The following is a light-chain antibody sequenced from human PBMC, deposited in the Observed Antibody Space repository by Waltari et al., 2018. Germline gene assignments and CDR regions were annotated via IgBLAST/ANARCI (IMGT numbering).Light chain of an antibody. Sequence: SYVVTQSPSVSVAPGETARITCGGANIGRKREHWYQQRPGQAPRLVISYDSDRPSGIPERFSGSNSGNTATLTISWVEAEDEADYYCLVWHSTIDHQGVFGGGTKLTVL. CDR3: LVWHSTIDHQGV. CDR2: YDS. V-gene: IGLV3-21*04. J-gene: IGLJ2*01. CDR1: NIGRKR.